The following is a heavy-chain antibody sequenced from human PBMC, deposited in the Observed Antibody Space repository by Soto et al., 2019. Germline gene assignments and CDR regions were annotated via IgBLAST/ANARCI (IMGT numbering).Heavy chain of an antibody. V-gene: IGHV1-69*01. CDR1: GGTFSSYA. Sequence: QVQLVQSGAEVKKPGSSVKVSCKASGGTFSSYAISWVRQAPGQGLEWMGAIIPIFGTANYAQKFQGRVTIPAEEPTSKDDVELSGLSAGDTAVYYCAREYFCEKSGYYPLDYWGQGTLVTVSS. CDR2: IIPIFGTA. D-gene: IGHD3-22*01. CDR3: AREYFCEKSGYYPLDY. J-gene: IGHJ4*02.